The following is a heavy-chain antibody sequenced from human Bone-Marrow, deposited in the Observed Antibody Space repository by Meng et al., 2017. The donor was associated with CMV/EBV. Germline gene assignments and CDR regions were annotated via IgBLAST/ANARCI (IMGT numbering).Heavy chain of an antibody. Sequence: GGSLRLSCAASGFIFSDYYMTWIRQAPGKGLEWVSYISSSGSLKKYADSVEGRFTISRDNAKKSLYLQMNSLRAEDTAFYYGARDFSAVHNWFDAWGRGTLVTVSS. CDR2: ISSSGSLK. CDR1: GFIFSDYY. CDR3: ARDFSAVHNWFDA. J-gene: IGHJ5*02. V-gene: IGHV3-11*04. D-gene: IGHD1-26*01.